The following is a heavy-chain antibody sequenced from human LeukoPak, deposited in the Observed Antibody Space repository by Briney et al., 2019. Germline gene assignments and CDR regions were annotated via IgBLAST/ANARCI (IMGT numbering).Heavy chain of an antibody. V-gene: IGHV3-33*01. J-gene: IGHJ4*02. Sequence: GGSLRLSCAASGFTFTNYGMHWVRQAPGKGLEWVAVIWYDGSNKYYADSVRGRFTISRDNSKNTLYLQMNSLRAEDTAVYYCARGSLGTIAVAGTLDCWGQGILVTVSS. CDR1: GFTFTNYG. CDR2: IWYDGSNK. CDR3: ARGSLGTIAVAGTLDC. D-gene: IGHD6-19*01.